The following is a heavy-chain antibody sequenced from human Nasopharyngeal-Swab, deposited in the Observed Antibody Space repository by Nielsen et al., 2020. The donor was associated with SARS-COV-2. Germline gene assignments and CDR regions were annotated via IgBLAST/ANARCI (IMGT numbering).Heavy chain of an antibody. Sequence: SETLSLTCAVYGGSFSDNYWNWVRQSPGKGLEWIGEISHSGATNYKSSLKSRVVMSVDTSKNQFSLNLRSVTAADTAVYYCARGYRSWSFPSSYYYYYMDVWGQETTVTVSS. J-gene: IGHJ6*03. CDR2: ISHSGAT. D-gene: IGHD3-3*01. V-gene: IGHV4-34*01. CDR1: GGSFSDNY. CDR3: ARGYRSWSFPSSYYYYYMDV.